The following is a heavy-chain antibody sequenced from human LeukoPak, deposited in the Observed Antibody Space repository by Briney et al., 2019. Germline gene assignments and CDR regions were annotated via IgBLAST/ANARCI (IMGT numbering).Heavy chain of an antibody. CDR3: AKGGSVVVTPDVFHI. Sequence: SETLSLTCAVYGGSFSGYYWSWIRQPPGKGLEWIGEINHSGSTNYNPSLKSRVTISVDTSKNQFSLKLSSVTAAHTAVYYCAKGGSVVVTPDVFHIWGQGTMVTVSS. J-gene: IGHJ3*02. CDR1: GGSFSGYY. D-gene: IGHD2-21*02. V-gene: IGHV4-34*01. CDR2: INHSGST.